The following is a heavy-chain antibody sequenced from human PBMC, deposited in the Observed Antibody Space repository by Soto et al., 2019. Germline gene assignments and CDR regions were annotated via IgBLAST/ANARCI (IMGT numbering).Heavy chain of an antibody. D-gene: IGHD3-3*01. J-gene: IGHJ6*02. V-gene: IGHV4-34*01. Sequence: QVQLQQWGAGLLKPSETLSLTCAVYGGAFSGHYWSWIRQPPGKGLEWIGEINHSGSTNYNPSLKSRVTISVDTSKNPFSLKLSSVTASDTAVYYCARNGSYYDFWSGYYFGGGMDVSGQGTTVTASS. CDR3: ARNGSYYDFWSGYYFGGGMDV. CDR1: GGAFSGHY. CDR2: INHSGST.